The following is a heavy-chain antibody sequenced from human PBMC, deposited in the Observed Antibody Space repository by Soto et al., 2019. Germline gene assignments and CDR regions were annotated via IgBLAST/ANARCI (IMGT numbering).Heavy chain of an antibody. D-gene: IGHD6-6*01. CDR2: TYYRSKWYN. V-gene: IGHV6-1*01. CDR3: ARDLTYPIAAFSSYFDY. J-gene: IGHJ4*02. CDR1: GDSFSINIAA. Sequence: SQTLSLTCAISGDSFSINIAAWNWIRQSPSRGLEWLGRTYYRSKWYNDYAVSVKSRITINPDTSKNQFSLQLNSVTPEDTAVYYCARDLTYPIAAFSSYFDYWGQGTLVTVSS.